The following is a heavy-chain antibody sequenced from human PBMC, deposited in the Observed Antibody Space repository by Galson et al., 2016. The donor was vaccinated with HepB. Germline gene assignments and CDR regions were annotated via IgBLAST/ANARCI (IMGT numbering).Heavy chain of an antibody. Sequence: SVKVSCKVSGGSFSSQTIIWVRQAPGQGLEWMGGIIPMYETVKYAQRFQGRVTITGDESTSTVYLEMNKLTSDDTALYYCARAPVDDDGLTAGHWSMYYFGLGVWGQGTTVTVSS. CDR3: ARAPVDDDGLTAGHWSMYYFGLGV. D-gene: IGHD3-9*01. CDR2: IIPMYETV. J-gene: IGHJ6*02. V-gene: IGHV1-69*13. CDR1: GGSFSSQT.